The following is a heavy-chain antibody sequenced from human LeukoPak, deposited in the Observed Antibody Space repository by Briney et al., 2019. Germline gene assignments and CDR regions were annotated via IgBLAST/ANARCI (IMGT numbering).Heavy chain of an antibody. CDR3: ARDRYYAFDI. Sequence: GGSLRLSCAASGFTFRNHAMHWVRQAPGKGLEYVSAINSNGDTTYYGNSVKGRFTISRDNAKSTLYLQMNSLRDDDTAVYYCARDRYYAFDIWGQGTMVTVSS. V-gene: IGHV3-64*01. CDR1: GFTFRNHA. CDR2: INSNGDTT. J-gene: IGHJ3*02. D-gene: IGHD3-9*01.